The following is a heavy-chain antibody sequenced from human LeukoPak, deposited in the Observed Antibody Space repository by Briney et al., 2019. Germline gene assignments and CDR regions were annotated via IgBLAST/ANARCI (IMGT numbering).Heavy chain of an antibody. V-gene: IGHV1-18*01. D-gene: IGHD3-22*01. CDR2: ISPYNGNT. J-gene: IGHJ3*02. CDR3: ARSGDSSGSAAFDI. CDR1: GYTFSSYG. Sequence: ASVKVSCKASGYTFSSYGISWVRQAPGQGLEWMGWISPYNGNTNNAQKLQGRVTMTTDTSTSTAYMELRSLRSDDTAVYCCARSGDSSGSAAFDIWGQGTMVTVSS.